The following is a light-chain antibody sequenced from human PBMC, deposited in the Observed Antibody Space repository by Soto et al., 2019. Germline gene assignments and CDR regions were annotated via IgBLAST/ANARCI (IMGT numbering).Light chain of an antibody. V-gene: IGKV3-20*01. CDR1: QSVNSRY. J-gene: IGKJ2*01. CDR3: QQYGSSSYT. Sequence: EIVLTQSPGTLSLSPGERATLSCRASQSVNSRYLAWYQQKPGQAPRLLIYGTSSRATGTPDRFSGSGSGTDFTLTISRLEPEDCAVYYCQQYGSSSYTFGQGTKLEIK. CDR2: GTS.